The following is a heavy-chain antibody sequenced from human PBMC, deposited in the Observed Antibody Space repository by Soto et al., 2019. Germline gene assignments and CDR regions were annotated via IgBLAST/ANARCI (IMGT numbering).Heavy chain of an antibody. CDR2: ISYDGSNK. CDR3: ANWAVGVSGWFDP. J-gene: IGHJ5*02. Sequence: QVQLVESGGGVVQTGRSLRLSCAASGFTFSRYSMHWVRHAPGKGLEWVAVISYDGSNKYYADSVKCRFTISRDNSQNPLYLQMNNLRSEDSAVYFCANWAVGVSGWFDPWGHGTLVTVSS. V-gene: IGHV3-30*18. CDR1: GFTFSRYS. D-gene: IGHD2-8*01.